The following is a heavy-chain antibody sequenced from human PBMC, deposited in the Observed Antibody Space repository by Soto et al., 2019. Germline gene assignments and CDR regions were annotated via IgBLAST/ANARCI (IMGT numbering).Heavy chain of an antibody. V-gene: IGHV1-69*13. CDR2: IIPIFGTA. J-gene: IGHJ6*02. CDR3: AKHYDNWDYYCGMDV. CDR1: GGTFSSYA. D-gene: IGHD3-22*01. Sequence: ASVKVSCKASGGTFSSYAISWVRQAPGQGLEWMGGIIPIFGTADYAQKFQGRVTITADESTSTAYMELSSLRSEDTAVYYCAKHYDNWDYYCGMDVWGQGTTVTVSS.